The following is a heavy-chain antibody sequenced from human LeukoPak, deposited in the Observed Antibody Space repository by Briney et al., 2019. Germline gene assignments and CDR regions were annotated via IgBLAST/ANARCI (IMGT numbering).Heavy chain of an antibody. J-gene: IGHJ4*02. V-gene: IGHV3-23*01. CDR3: AKDGIERVIMYYFDY. CDR2: ITATGGST. CDR1: GFTFSIYG. Sequence: PGGSLRLSCVASGFTFSIYGMNWVRQAPGKGLEWVSGITATGGSTYSADSVKGRLTISRDNSKNTLYLQMNSLRAEDTAVYYCAKDGIERVIMYYFDYWGQGTLVTVSS. D-gene: IGHD3-10*01.